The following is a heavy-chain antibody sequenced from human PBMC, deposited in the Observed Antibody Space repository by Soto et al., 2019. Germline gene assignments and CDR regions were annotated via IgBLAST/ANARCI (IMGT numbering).Heavy chain of an antibody. Sequence: QVPLVQSGAEVKKPGSSVKVSCKASGGTFSSYAISWVRQAPGQGLEWMGGIIPIFGTANYAQKFQGRVTITADESTSTAYMELSSLRSEDTAVYYCARGATTMVRGVITYYYYGMDVWGQGTTVTVSS. CDR3: ARGATTMVRGVITYYYYGMDV. D-gene: IGHD3-10*01. V-gene: IGHV1-69*01. CDR1: GGTFSSYA. J-gene: IGHJ6*02. CDR2: IIPIFGTA.